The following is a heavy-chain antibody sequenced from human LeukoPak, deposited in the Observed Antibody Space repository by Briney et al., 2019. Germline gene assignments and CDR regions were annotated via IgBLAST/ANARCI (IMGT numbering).Heavy chain of an antibody. D-gene: IGHD2-2*01. J-gene: IGHJ3*02. CDR2: ISSGGATI. Sequence: PGGSLSLSCAASGFPFSSFNMNGVRQSPGKGLEGISYISSGGATIFYADSVKGRFTISRDNAKNSVYLQMTNVRAEDTAVYYCARDRCGNTCYRGDAFDIWGQGTMVTVSS. CDR1: GFPFSSFN. V-gene: IGHV3-48*01. CDR3: ARDRCGNTCYRGDAFDI.